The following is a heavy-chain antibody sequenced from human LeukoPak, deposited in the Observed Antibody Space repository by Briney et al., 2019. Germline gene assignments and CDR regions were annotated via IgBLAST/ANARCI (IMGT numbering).Heavy chain of an antibody. V-gene: IGHV1-8*01. D-gene: IGHD3-16*02. CDR1: GYTFTNYY. J-gene: IGHJ5*02. CDR3: ARARRGYYDYVWGSYRYNTWFDP. Sequence: ASVKVSCKASGYTFTNYYIHWVRQATGQGLEWMGWMNPNSGNTGYAQKFQGRVTMTRNTSISTAYMELSSLRSEDTAVYYCARARRGYYDYVWGSYRYNTWFDPWGQGTLVTVSS. CDR2: MNPNSGNT.